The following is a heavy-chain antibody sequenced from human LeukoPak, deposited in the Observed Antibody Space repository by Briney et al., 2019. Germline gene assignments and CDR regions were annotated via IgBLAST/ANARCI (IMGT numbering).Heavy chain of an antibody. CDR3: ARGSIPMLDY. CDR2: ISSSSSYI. V-gene: IGHV3-21*01. Sequence: GRSLRLSCAASGFTFSSYSMNWVRQAPGKGLEWVSSISSSSSYIYYADSVRGRFTISRDNAKNSLYLQMNSLRAEDTAVYYCARGSIPMLDYWGQGTLVTVSS. CDR1: GFTFSSYS. J-gene: IGHJ4*02.